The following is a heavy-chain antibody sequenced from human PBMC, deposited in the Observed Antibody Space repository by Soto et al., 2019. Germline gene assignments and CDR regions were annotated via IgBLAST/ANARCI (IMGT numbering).Heavy chain of an antibody. CDR2: ISGDGGST. D-gene: IGHD6-13*01. CDR3: AKKPGYSSSWYVPFDY. V-gene: IGHV3-23*01. Sequence: GGSRRLCCAASRLTLSSYAMSWVRQAPGKGLEWVSAISGDGGSTYYADSVKGRFTISRDNSKNTLYLQMDSLRAEDTAVYYCAKKPGYSSSWYVPFDYWGQGTLVTVSS. J-gene: IGHJ4*02. CDR1: RLTLSSYA.